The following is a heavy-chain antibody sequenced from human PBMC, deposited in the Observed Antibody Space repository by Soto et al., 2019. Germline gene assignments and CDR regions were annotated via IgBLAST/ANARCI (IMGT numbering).Heavy chain of an antibody. V-gene: IGHV1-18*01. J-gene: IGHJ6*02. Sequence: ASVKVSCKASGYTFTSYGISWVRQAPGQGLEWMGWISAYNGNTNYAQKLQGRVTMTTDTSTSTAYMELRSLRSEATAVYYCASSLGYCSGGSCYGTRYYYYGMDVSGQGTTVTVSS. D-gene: IGHD2-15*01. CDR3: ASSLGYCSGGSCYGTRYYYYGMDV. CDR1: GYTFTSYG. CDR2: ISAYNGNT.